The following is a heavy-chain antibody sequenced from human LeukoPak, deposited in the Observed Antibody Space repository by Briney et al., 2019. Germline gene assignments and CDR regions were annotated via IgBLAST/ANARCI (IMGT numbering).Heavy chain of an antibody. CDR2: MSSSDDGR. Sequence: GGSLRLSCAASGFIFSNHGMNWVRQAPGKGLEWVSAMSSSDDGRYYAASVRGRFTISRDTSRSTLYLQMNSLRAEDAAVYYCAKAPVTSCRGAFCYPFDYWGQGTLVTVSS. D-gene: IGHD2-15*01. J-gene: IGHJ4*02. V-gene: IGHV3-23*01. CDR3: AKAPVTSCRGAFCYPFDY. CDR1: GFIFSNHG.